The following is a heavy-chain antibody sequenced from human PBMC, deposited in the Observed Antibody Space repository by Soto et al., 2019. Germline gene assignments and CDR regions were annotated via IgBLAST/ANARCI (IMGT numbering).Heavy chain of an antibody. CDR3: ASVRGGYYYAMDV. CDR1: GGSISSSNW. D-gene: IGHD3-10*02. CDR2: IYHSGST. V-gene: IGHV4-4*02. J-gene: IGHJ6*02. Sequence: QVQLQESGPGLVKPSGTLSLTCAVSGGSISSSNWWSWVRQPPGKGLEWIGEIYHSGSTNYNPSLNSRVTISVDKSKNQFSLKLSSVTAAETAVYYCASVRGGYYYAMDVWGQGTTVTVSS.